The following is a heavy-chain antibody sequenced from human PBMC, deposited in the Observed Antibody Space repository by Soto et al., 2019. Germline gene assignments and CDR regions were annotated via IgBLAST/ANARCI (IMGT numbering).Heavy chain of an antibody. CDR3: ARQRTTVVTQAYFDH. D-gene: IGHD4-17*01. Sequence: SETLSLTCSVSGGSISRSNHYWAWIRQPPGKALEWIGNIYYTGRTFYNPSLMSRVTISVDTSRNQFSLRLTSVTAADTAVYYCARQRTTVVTQAYFDHRGQGTLVTVSS. CDR2: IYYTGRT. J-gene: IGHJ4*02. V-gene: IGHV4-39*01. CDR1: GGSISRSNHY.